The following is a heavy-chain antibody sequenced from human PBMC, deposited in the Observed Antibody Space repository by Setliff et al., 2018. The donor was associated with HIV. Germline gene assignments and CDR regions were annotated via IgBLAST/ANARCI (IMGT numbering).Heavy chain of an antibody. CDR1: GFTFSSYT. CDR3: ANSYSASGNYHYYDYLDV. Sequence: PGGSLRLSCAASGFTFSSYTMNWVRQAPGKGLEWVSSISSSSYYIHYADSVKGRFTISRDNAKNSLFLQMNSLRAEDTGAYYCANSYSASGNYHYYDYLDVWGKGTTVTVSS. D-gene: IGHD3-10*01. V-gene: IGHV3-21*01. CDR2: ISSSSYYI. J-gene: IGHJ6*03.